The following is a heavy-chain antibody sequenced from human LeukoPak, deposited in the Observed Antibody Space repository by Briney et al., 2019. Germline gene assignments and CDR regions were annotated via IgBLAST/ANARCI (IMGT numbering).Heavy chain of an antibody. CDR1: GFTFSSYA. V-gene: IGHV3-30-3*01. D-gene: IGHD3-10*01. Sequence: GGSLRLSCAASGFTFSSYAMHWVRQAPGKGLEWVAVISYDGSNKYYADSVKGRFTISRDNSKNTLYLQMNSLRAEDTAVYYCASGPDQLWFGELLEDDYWGQGTLVTVSS. CDR3: ASGPDQLWFGELLEDDY. CDR2: ISYDGSNK. J-gene: IGHJ4*02.